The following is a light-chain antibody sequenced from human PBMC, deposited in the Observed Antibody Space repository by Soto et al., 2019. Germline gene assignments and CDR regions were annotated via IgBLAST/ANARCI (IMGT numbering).Light chain of an antibody. Sequence: EIVLTQSPGTLSLSPGERATLACWASQTVSNSYIAWYQQKPGQAPRLLIYGASSRDTGIPARFSGSGSGTDFTLTISRLEPEDVAVYYCQQYGSSPWTFGHGTKVEIK. CDR1: QTVSNSY. CDR2: GAS. J-gene: IGKJ1*01. CDR3: QQYGSSPWT. V-gene: IGKV3-20*01.